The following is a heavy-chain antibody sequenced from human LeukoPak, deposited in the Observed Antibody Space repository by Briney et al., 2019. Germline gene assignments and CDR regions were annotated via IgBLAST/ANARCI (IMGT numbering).Heavy chain of an antibody. D-gene: IGHD2/OR15-2a*01. CDR2: ISAYKGNT. V-gene: IGHV1-18*01. Sequence: GASVKVSCKASGGTFSSYAISWVRQAPGQGLEWMGRISAYKGNTNYAQKLQGRVTMTTDTSTSTAYMELTSLRSDDTAVYYCARGSPSYAQWHFDLWGRGTLVTVSS. CDR1: GGTFSSYA. CDR3: ARGSPSYAQWHFDL. J-gene: IGHJ2*01.